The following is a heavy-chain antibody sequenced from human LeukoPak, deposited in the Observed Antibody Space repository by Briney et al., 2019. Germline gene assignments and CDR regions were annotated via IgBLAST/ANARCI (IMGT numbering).Heavy chain of an antibody. D-gene: IGHD1-26*01. CDR1: GFTFSNYA. J-gene: IGHJ4*02. CDR3: AKGIVGTNVGGFDY. V-gene: IGHV3-23*01. CDR2: IRESGGTT. Sequence: GGSLRLSCAASGFTFSNYAMSWVRQAPGKGLEWVSGIRESGGTTHCADSVKGRFTVSRDNSKNTLYMQMNSLRAEDTAVYYCAKGIVGTNVGGFDYWGLETLVTVS.